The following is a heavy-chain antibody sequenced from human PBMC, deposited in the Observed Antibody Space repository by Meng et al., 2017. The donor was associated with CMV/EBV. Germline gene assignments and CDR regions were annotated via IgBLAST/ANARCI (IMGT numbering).Heavy chain of an antibody. J-gene: IGHJ4*02. CDR2: MNPNSGHT. D-gene: IGHD6-19*01. V-gene: IGHV1-8*01. CDR1: GYTFTSYN. Sequence: ASVKVSCKASGYTFTSYNINWVRQATGQGLEWIGWMNPNSGHTGYAQKFQGRVTMTRDTSISTAYMELSSLRSEDTAVYYCARAIAVAGTPTFDYWGQGSLVTVSS. CDR3: ARAIAVAGTPTFDY.